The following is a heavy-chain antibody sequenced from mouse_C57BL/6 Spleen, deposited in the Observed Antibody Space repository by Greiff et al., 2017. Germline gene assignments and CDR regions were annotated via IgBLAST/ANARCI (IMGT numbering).Heavy chain of an antibody. CDR3: ARGDGYYDLDY. CDR2: IYPGDGDT. Sequence: VQGVESGAELVKPGASVKISCKASGYAFSSYWMNWVKQRPGKGLEWIGQIYPGDGDTNYNGKFKGKATLTADNSSSTAYMQLSSLTSEDSAVYFCARGDGYYDLDYWGQGTTLTVSS. CDR1: GYAFSSYW. J-gene: IGHJ2*01. V-gene: IGHV1-80*01. D-gene: IGHD2-3*01.